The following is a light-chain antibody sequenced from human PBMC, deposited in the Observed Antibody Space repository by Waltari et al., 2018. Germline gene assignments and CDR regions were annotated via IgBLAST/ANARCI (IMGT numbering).Light chain of an antibody. Sequence: QSALTQPRPVSGSPGQSVTISCTGTSSDVGGYNYVSWYQQYPGKAPKLMIYDVSKRPSGVPDRFYGSKSGNTASLTISGLQAEDEVDYYCCSYAGSYTPWVFGGGTKLTVL. CDR1: SSDVGGYNY. CDR2: DVS. J-gene: IGLJ3*02. CDR3: CSYAGSYTPWV. V-gene: IGLV2-11*01.